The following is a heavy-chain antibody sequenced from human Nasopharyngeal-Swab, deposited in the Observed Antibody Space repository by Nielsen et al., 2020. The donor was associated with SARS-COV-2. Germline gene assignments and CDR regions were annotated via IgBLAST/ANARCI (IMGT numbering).Heavy chain of an antibody. D-gene: IGHD2-15*01. J-gene: IGHJ6*03. CDR3: ARHRVVVAPVRYYYYMDV. Sequence: VRQMPGKGLEWVGIIYPGDSDTRYSTPFQGQVTISADKSISTAYLQWSSLKASDTAMYYCARHRVVVAPVRYYYYMDVWGKGTTVTVSS. CDR2: IYPGDSDT. V-gene: IGHV5-51*01.